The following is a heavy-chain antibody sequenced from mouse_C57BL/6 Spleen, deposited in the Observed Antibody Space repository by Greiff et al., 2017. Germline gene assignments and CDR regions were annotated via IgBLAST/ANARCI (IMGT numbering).Heavy chain of an antibody. D-gene: IGHD4-1*01. CDR2: ISSGSSTI. CDR3: ARNNWDEGFAY. Sequence: EVQLVESGGGLVKPGGSLKLSCAASGFTFSDYGMHWVRQAPEKGLVWVAYISSGSSTIYYADTVKSRFTISRDNAKNTLVLQMTSLRSEDTAMYYCARNNWDEGFAYWGQGTLVTVSA. V-gene: IGHV5-17*01. CDR1: GFTFSDYG. J-gene: IGHJ3*01.